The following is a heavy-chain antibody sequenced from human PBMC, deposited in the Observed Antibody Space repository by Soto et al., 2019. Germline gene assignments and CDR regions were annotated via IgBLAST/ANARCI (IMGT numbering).Heavy chain of an antibody. CDR3: ATFESGAGYSYGSGGY. CDR2: INHSGST. Sequence: QVQLQQWGAGLLKPSETLSLTCAVYGGSFSGYYWSWIRQPPGKGLEWIGEINHSGSTNYNPSLKSRVTISVDTSKNQFSLKLSSVTAADTPVYYCATFESGAGYSYGSGGYWGQGTLVTVSS. J-gene: IGHJ4*02. D-gene: IGHD5-18*01. V-gene: IGHV4-34*01. CDR1: GGSFSGYY.